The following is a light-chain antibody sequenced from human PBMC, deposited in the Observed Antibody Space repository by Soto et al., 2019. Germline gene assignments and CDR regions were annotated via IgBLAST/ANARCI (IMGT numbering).Light chain of an antibody. CDR1: QSISSW. CDR2: DAS. CDR3: QQYGSSPTWT. J-gene: IGKJ1*01. Sequence: DIQMTQSPSTLSASVGARVPITCRASQSISSWLAWYQQKPGKAPKLLIYDASSLESGVPSRFSGSGSGTDFTLTISRLEPEDSAVYYCQQYGSSPTWTFGQGTKVDI. V-gene: IGKV1-5*01.